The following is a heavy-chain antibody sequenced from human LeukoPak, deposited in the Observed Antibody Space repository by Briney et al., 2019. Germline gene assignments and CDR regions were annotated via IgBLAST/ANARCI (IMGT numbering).Heavy chain of an antibody. CDR3: ASSRSSSGWPLIDY. CDR1: GGSINSYY. D-gene: IGHD6-19*01. CDR2: IYYSGST. Sequence: SETVSLTCTVSGGSINSYYGIWIRQPPGKGLEWVGYIYYSGSTNYKPTLTRRVSISVDTSKNQFSMKVSSVTAADTAVYYCASSRSSSGWPLIDYWGQGGPVSVSS. J-gene: IGHJ4*02. V-gene: IGHV4-59*01.